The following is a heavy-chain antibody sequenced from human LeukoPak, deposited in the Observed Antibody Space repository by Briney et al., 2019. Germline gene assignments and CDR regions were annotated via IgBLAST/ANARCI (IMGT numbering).Heavy chain of an antibody. CDR1: GGSVSSGSHP. D-gene: IGHD7-27*01. J-gene: IGHJ4*02. CDR2: SSNGGCT. Sequence: PSETLSLTCTVSGGSVSSGSHPWSWIRQPPGKGLEWIGYSSNGGCTNCNPSLKSRVTISVDTSKNQLSLKLTSVTAADTAVFYCARDNWGSLDYWGQGILVTVSS. CDR3: ARDNWGSLDY. V-gene: IGHV4-61*01.